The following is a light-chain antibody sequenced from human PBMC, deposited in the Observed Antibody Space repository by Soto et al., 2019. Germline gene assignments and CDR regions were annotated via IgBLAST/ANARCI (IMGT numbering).Light chain of an antibody. V-gene: IGKV3-15*01. CDR1: QSVSDN. J-gene: IGKJ4*01. CDR2: GAS. Sequence: EMVLTQSPATLSVPPGEIATRSCMASQSVSDNLAWYQQKPGQAPRLLIYGASTRATGIPAKFSGSGSGTELTLTISSLEAEDFAVYYCQQYHDWPLTFGGGTKVDIK. CDR3: QQYHDWPLT.